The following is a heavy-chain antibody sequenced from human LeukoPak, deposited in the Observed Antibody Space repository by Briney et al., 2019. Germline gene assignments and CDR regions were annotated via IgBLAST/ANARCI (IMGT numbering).Heavy chain of an antibody. Sequence: SVKVSCKASGYTFTSYGISWVRQAPGQGLEWMGGIIPIFGTANYAQKFQGRVTITADESTSAAYMELSSLRSEDTAVYYCARDVYDSSGYGYAFDIWGQGTMVTVSS. D-gene: IGHD3-22*01. J-gene: IGHJ3*02. CDR1: GYTFTSYG. CDR3: ARDVYDSSGYGYAFDI. V-gene: IGHV1-69*13. CDR2: IIPIFGTA.